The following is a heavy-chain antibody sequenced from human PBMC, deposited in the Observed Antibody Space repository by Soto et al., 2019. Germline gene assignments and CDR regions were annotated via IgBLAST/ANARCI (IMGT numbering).Heavy chain of an antibody. V-gene: IGHV4-59*08. D-gene: IGHD3-9*01. J-gene: IGHJ6*03. Sequence: PSETLSLTCTVSGVSISSYYWSWIRQPPGKGLEWIGYIYYSGSTSYNPSLKSRVTISVDTSKNQFSLKLSSVTAADTAVYYCARHVPSYYDILTGYYSYYYYMDVWGKGTTVTVSS. CDR3: ARHVPSYYDILTGYYSYYYYMDV. CDR1: GVSISSYY. CDR2: IYYSGST.